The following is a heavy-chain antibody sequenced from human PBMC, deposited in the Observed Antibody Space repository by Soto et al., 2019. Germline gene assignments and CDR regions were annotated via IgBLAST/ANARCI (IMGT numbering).Heavy chain of an antibody. V-gene: IGHV2-5*01. CDR1: GFSLSTSGVG. J-gene: IGHJ4*02. Sequence: SGPTLVNPTQTLTLTCTFSGFSLSTSGVGVGWIRQPPGKALEWLALIYWNDDKRYSPSLKSRLTITKDTSKNQVVLTMTNMDPVDTATYYRAHRLGGATDPYYFDYWGQGTLVTVSS. CDR2: IYWNDDK. D-gene: IGHD1-26*01. CDR3: AHRLGGATDPYYFDY.